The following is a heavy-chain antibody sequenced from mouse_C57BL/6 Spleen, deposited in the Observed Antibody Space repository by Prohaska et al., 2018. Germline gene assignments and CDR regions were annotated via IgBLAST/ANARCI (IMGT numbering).Heavy chain of an antibody. CDR1: GYTFTSYD. J-gene: IGHJ3*01. CDR3: ARRGIYYDYDGEFAY. Sequence: SGYTFTSYDINWVKQRPGQGLEWIGWIYPRDGSTKYNEKFKGKATLTVDTSSSTAYMELHSLTSEDSAVYFCARRGIYYDYDGEFAYWGQGTLVTVSA. CDR2: IYPRDGST. V-gene: IGHV1-85*01. D-gene: IGHD2-4*01.